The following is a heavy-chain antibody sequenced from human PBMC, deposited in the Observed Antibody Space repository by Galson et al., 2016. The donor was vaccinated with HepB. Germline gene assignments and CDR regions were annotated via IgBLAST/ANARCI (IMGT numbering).Heavy chain of an antibody. Sequence: SVKVSCKASGYTFTGYFMHWVRRAPGQRLEWMGIINPSGGVTTHAQIFQGRITMTRDTSTSTVYMDLSSLRSEDTAVYYCARLEGSTIFGVVITPYYFDYWGQGTLVTVPS. V-gene: IGHV1-46*01. J-gene: IGHJ4*02. CDR1: GYTFTGYF. D-gene: IGHD3-3*01. CDR3: ARLEGSTIFGVVITPYYFDY. CDR2: INPSGGVT.